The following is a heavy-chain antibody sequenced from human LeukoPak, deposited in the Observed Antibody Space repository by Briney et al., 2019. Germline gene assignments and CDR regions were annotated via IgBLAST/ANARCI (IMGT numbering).Heavy chain of an antibody. J-gene: IGHJ4*02. CDR1: GGSFSGYY. Sequence: SETLSLTCAVYGGSFSGYYWSWIRQPPGKGLEWIEEINHSGSTNYNPSLKSRVTISVDTSKNQFSLKLSSVTAADTAVYYCARGSMVRGVIPYWGQGTLVTVSS. D-gene: IGHD3-10*01. CDR2: INHSGST. V-gene: IGHV4-34*01. CDR3: ARGSMVRGVIPY.